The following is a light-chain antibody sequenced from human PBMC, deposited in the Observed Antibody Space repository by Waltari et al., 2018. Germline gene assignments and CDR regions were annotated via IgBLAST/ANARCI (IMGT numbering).Light chain of an antibody. CDR1: NRDVGSFDR. CDR2: EVT. CDR3: SSYTSSSTYV. Sequence: QSALTQPPSVSGSPGQSLTIPCPGTNRDVGSFDRVSWFQPPPGTAPKLMIDEVTNRPSGVPDRFSGSKSGNTASLTISGLQAEDEADYYCSSYTSSSTYVFGTGTKVTVL. J-gene: IGLJ1*01. V-gene: IGLV2-18*02.